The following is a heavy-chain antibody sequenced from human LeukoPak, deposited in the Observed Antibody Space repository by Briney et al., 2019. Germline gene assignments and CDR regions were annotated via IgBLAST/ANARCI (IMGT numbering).Heavy chain of an antibody. CDR1: GGSISSSSYY. V-gene: IGHV4-39*01. Sequence: SETLSLTCTVSGGSISSSSYYWGWIRQPPGKGLEWIGSIYYSGSTYYNPSLKCRVTISADTSKNQFSLKLSSVTAADTAVYYCARGERGNYYMDVWGKGTTVTVSS. CDR3: ARGERGNYYMDV. J-gene: IGHJ6*03. D-gene: IGHD1-26*01. CDR2: IYYSGST.